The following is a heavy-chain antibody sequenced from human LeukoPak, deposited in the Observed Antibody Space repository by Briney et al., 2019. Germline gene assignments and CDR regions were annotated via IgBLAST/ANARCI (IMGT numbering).Heavy chain of an antibody. CDR1: GYTFTGYH. D-gene: IGHD2-15*01. CDR3: ARDFCSGGSCSPFLQPIFDY. Sequence: ASVKVSCKASGYTFTGYHMHWVRQAPGQGLEWMGWINPNSGGTNYAQKFQGRVTMTRDTSISTAYMELSRLRSDDTAVYYCARDFCSGGSCSPFLQPIFDYWGQGTLVTVSS. V-gene: IGHV1-2*02. CDR2: INPNSGGT. J-gene: IGHJ4*02.